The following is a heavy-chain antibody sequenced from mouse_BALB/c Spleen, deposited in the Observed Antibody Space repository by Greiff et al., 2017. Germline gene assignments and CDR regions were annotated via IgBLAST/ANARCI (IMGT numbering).Heavy chain of an antibody. Sequence: EVQLQQSGPGLVKPSQSLSLTCTVTGYSITSDYAWNWIRQFPGNQLEWMGYISYSGSTSYNPSLKSRISITRDTSKNQFFLQLNSVTTEDTATYYCGYGYYYAMDYWGQGTSVTVSS. CDR2: ISYSGST. V-gene: IGHV3-2*02. CDR1: GYSITSDYA. J-gene: IGHJ4*01. CDR3: GYGYYYAMDY. D-gene: IGHD1-2*01.